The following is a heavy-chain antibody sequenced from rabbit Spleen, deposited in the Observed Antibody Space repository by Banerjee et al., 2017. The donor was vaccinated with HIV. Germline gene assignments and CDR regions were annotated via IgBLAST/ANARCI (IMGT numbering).Heavy chain of an antibody. CDR3: ARADYTIGYNL. D-gene: IGHD6-1*01. Sequence: QSLEESGGDLVKPGASLTLTCTASGFSFSSSDYMCWVRQAPGKGPEWIAYIYAGSSGNTYYTNWAKGRFTISKTSSTTVTLQMTSLTAADTATYFCARADYTIGYNLWGQGTLVTVS. J-gene: IGHJ4*01. CDR2: IYAGSSGNT. CDR1: GFSFSSSDY. V-gene: IGHV1S40*01.